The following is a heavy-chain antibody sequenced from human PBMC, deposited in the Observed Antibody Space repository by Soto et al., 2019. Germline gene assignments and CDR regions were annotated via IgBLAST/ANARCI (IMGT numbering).Heavy chain of an antibody. CDR1: GDSVSSNSAA. Sequence: PSQTLSLTCAISGDSVSSNSAAWNWIRQSPSRGLEWLGRTYYRSKWYNDYAVSVKSRITINPDTSKNQFSLQLNSVTPEDTAVYYCARSRYCSSTSCYYNWFDPWGQGTLVTVSS. J-gene: IGHJ5*02. CDR2: TYYRSKWYN. V-gene: IGHV6-1*01. D-gene: IGHD2-2*01. CDR3: ARSRYCSSTSCYYNWFDP.